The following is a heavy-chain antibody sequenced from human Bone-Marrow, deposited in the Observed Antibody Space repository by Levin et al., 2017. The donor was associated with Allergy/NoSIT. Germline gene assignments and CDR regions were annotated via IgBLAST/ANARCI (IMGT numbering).Heavy chain of an antibody. V-gene: IGHV1-2*06. CDR1: GYTFTAFH. D-gene: IGHD6-13*01. CDR2: INPNSGGT. CDR3: VRRGGSTWDLDY. J-gene: IGHJ4*02. Sequence: VASVKVSCKPSGYTFTAFHVHWVRQAPGQGLEWMGRINPNSGGTDYARKFQGRVNMTRDMSIRTVYLELATLRSDDTAVFFCVRRGGSTWDLDYWGQGTLVTVSS.